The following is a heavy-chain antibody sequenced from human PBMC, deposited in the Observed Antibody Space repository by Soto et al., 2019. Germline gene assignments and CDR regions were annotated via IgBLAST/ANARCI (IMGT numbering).Heavy chain of an antibody. CDR2: IYYSGST. V-gene: IGHV4-30-4*01. Sequence: SETLSLTCTVSGGSISSGDYYWSWIRQPPGKGLEWIGYIYYSGSTYYNPSLKSRVTISVDTSKNQFSLKLSSVTAADTAVYYCARDFRENIEHSSSSFWFDTWGQGTLATVSS. CDR3: ARDFRENIEHSSSSFWFDT. J-gene: IGHJ5*02. D-gene: IGHD6-6*01. CDR1: GGSISSGDYY.